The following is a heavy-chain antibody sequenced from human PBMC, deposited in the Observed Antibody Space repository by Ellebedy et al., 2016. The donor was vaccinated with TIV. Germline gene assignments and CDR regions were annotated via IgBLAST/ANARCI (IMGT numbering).Heavy chain of an antibody. V-gene: IGHV3-48*02. D-gene: IGHD5-18*01. CDR3: ARDTAMVTLTGYYMDV. J-gene: IGHJ6*03. CDR2: ISSSSSTI. Sequence: GESLKISXAASGFTFSSYSMNWVRQAPGKGLEWVSYISSSSSTIYYADSVKGRFTISRDNAKNSLYLQMNSLRDEDTAVYYCARDTAMVTLTGYYMDVWGKGTTVTVSS. CDR1: GFTFSSYS.